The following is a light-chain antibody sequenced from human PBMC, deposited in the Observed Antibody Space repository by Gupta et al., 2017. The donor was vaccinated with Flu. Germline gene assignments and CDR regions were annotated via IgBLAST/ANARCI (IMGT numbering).Light chain of an antibody. Sequence: DIGGYNSVSWYQQHPGKAPKLWIYEVSNRPSGISDRFSGSKSGNTASLTISGLRSEDEAHYYCTSYTSSNNKVFGGGTKLTVL. CDR1: DIGGYNS. CDR3: TSYTSSNNKV. V-gene: IGLV2-14*01. CDR2: EVS. J-gene: IGLJ3*02.